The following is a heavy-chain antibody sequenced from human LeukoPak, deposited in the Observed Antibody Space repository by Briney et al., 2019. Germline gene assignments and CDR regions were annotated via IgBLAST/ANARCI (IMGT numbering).Heavy chain of an antibody. D-gene: IGHD4-11*01. CDR2: INHSGST. Sequence: KPSETLSLNCAVYGVYFSGYYWIWLRPPPGKGLEWIGEINHSGSTNYNPSLKSRVTISVDTSKNQFSLKLSSVTAADTAVYYCARGSVTRFDYWGQGTLVTVSS. CDR1: GVYFSGYY. CDR3: ARGSVTRFDY. J-gene: IGHJ4*02. V-gene: IGHV4-34*01.